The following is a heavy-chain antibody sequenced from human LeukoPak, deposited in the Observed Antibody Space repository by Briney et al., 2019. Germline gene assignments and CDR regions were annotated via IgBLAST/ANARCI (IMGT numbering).Heavy chain of an antibody. CDR2: ISGSGGSI. V-gene: IGHV3-23*01. CDR1: GFTFSSYA. Sequence: PGXSLRLSCAASGFTFSSYAMSWVRQAPGKGLEWVSGISGSGGSIYYADSVKGRFTIYRDNDKKRLYLQMNSLRAEDTAIYYCAKELHDFTDYYMDVWGKGTTVTVSS. J-gene: IGHJ6*03. D-gene: IGHD3-3*01. CDR3: AKELHDFTDYYMDV.